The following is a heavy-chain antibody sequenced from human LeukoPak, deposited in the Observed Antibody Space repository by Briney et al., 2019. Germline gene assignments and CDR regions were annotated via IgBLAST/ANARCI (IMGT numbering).Heavy chain of an antibody. J-gene: IGHJ4*02. CDR1: GFTFSSYR. D-gene: IGHD3-9*01. Sequence: GGSLRLPCAASGFTFSSYRMSWVRQAPGKGLEWVANIKQDGSEKYYVDSVKGRFTISRDNAKNSLYLQMNSLRAEDTAVYYCAKGLRYFDWFDYWGQGTLVTVSS. CDR2: IKQDGSEK. V-gene: IGHV3-7*01. CDR3: AKGLRYFDWFDY.